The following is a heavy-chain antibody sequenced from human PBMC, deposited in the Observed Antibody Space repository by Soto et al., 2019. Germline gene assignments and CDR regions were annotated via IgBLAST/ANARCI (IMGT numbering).Heavy chain of an antibody. J-gene: IGHJ4*02. V-gene: IGHV3-23*01. CDR1: GFTFSNYA. CDR3: AKGLSLVASAVAGTGYFDY. D-gene: IGHD6-19*01. CDR2: ISGSGGST. Sequence: EVQLLESGGGLVQPGGSLRLSCAASGFTFSNYAMSWVRQAPGKGLEWVSAISGSGGSTYYAASVKGRFAISRDNPKNRLYLHMNSLRAEDTAVYYCAKGLSLVASAVAGTGYFDYWGQGTLVTVSS.